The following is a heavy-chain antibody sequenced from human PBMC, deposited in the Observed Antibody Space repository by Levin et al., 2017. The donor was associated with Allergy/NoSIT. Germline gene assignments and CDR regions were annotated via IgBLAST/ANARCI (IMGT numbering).Heavy chain of an antibody. J-gene: IGHJ6*02. Sequence: GGSLRLSCAASGFTFTSFWMTWVRQAPGKGLEWAANIKQDGSETYYVDSVKGRFTISRDNAKNSVYLQMNSLRVDDTAVYYCAREEGWGYHYGMDVWGQGTTVTVSS. CDR3: AREEGWGYHYGMDV. D-gene: IGHD3-16*02. V-gene: IGHV3-7*01. CDR1: GFTFTSFW. CDR2: IKQDGSET.